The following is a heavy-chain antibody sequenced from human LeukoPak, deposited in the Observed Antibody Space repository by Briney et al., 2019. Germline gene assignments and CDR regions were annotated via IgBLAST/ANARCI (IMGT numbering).Heavy chain of an antibody. CDR2: ISYDGSNK. V-gene: IGHV3-30*18. J-gene: IGHJ4*02. CDR1: EFTFSSYG. CDR3: AKVAHPYSGSYFDY. D-gene: IGHD1-26*01. Sequence: GGSLRLSCAASEFTFSSYGVHRVRQAPGKGLEWVAVISYDGSNKYYADSVKGRFTISRDNSKNTLYLQMNSLRAEDTAVYYCAKVAHPYSGSYFDYWGQGTLVTVSS.